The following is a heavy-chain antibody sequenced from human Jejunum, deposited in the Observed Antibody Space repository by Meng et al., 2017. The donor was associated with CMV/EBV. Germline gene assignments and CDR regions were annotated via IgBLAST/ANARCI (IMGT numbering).Heavy chain of an antibody. V-gene: IGHV4-59*02. J-gene: IGHJ5*02. CDR3: ARESWLGVPAGRFDP. Sequence: GDSVSKYYWSWIRQAPGKGLEWIGYVYYNRNTKDNPSLKSRVTISVDTSKNQFSLKLTSVTAADTAVYFCARESWLGVPAGRFDPWGQGTLVTVSS. CDR1: GDSVSKYY. D-gene: IGHD6-19*01. CDR2: VYYNRNT.